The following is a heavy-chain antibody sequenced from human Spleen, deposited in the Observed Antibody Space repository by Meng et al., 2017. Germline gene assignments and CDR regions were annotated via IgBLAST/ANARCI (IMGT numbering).Heavy chain of an antibody. Sequence: SVKVSCKASGGTFSSYAISWVRQAPGQGLEWMGGIIPIFGTANYAQKFQGKVTITTDESTSTAYMELSSLRSEDSAVYYFAREISVVVATLNFGGFHIWGQGTMVTVSS. CDR2: IIPIFGTA. V-gene: IGHV1-69*05. CDR1: GGTFSSYA. D-gene: IGHD2-15*01. CDR3: AREISVVVATLNFGGFHI. J-gene: IGHJ3*02.